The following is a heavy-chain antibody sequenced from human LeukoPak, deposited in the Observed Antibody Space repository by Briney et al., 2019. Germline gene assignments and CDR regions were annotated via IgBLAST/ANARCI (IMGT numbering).Heavy chain of an antibody. V-gene: IGHV3-66*01. Sequence: PGGSLRLSCAASGFTVSSNYMSWVRQAPGKGLELVSVIYSGGSTYYADSVKGRFTISRDNSKNTLYLQMNSLRAEDTAVYYCARDLFKTYGTTAEAYDAFDIWGQGTMVTVSS. D-gene: IGHD1-1*01. CDR2: IYSGGST. CDR1: GFTVSSNY. CDR3: ARDLFKTYGTTAEAYDAFDI. J-gene: IGHJ3*02.